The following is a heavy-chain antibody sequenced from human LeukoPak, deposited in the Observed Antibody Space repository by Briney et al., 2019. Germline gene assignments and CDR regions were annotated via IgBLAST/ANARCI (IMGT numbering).Heavy chain of an antibody. J-gene: IGHJ5*02. CDR2: IIPIFGTA. Sequence: GASVKVSCKASGGTFSSYAISWVRQAPGQGLEWMGGIIPIFGTANYAQKFQGRVTITADESTSTAYMELSSLRSEDTAVYYCARGSTYDSSGYYYNWFDPWGQGTLVAVSS. CDR3: ARGSTYDSSGYYYNWFDP. D-gene: IGHD3-22*01. V-gene: IGHV1-69*13. CDR1: GGTFSSYA.